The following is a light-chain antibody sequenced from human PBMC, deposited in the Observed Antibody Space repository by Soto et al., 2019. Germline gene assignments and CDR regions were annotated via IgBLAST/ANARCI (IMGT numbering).Light chain of an antibody. CDR2: AAS. V-gene: IGKV3-20*01. J-gene: IGKJ1*01. CDR3: QDYVPSWT. Sequence: DTVLTQNPATVSLSPGDRATLPCRASQSVSSNKLAWYQQKPGQAPRLLIYAASSRATGIPDRFSGSGSGTDFTLTINRLEPEDFAVYYCQDYVPSWTFGHRAMVDIK. CDR1: QSVSSNK.